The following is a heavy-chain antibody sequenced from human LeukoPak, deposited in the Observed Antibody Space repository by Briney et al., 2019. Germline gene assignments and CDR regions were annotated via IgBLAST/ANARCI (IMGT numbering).Heavy chain of an antibody. J-gene: IGHJ4*02. D-gene: IGHD3-22*01. V-gene: IGHV3-33*01. CDR2: IWDDGSNP. CDR3: ARDWGRGNSGYKDH. Sequence: PGGSLRLSCAASGFTFSCYGMHWVRQAPGKGLDWVAVIWDDGSNPYYAASVKGRFTISRDNSKNTLDLQMTNLRAEDTGFYYCARDWGRGNSGYKDHWGQGTLVTVSS. CDR1: GFTFSCYG.